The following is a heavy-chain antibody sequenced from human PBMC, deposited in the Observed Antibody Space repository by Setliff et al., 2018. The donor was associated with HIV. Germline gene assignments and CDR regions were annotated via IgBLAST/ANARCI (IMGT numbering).Heavy chain of an antibody. CDR2: IYTSGST. J-gene: IGHJ4*02. CDR3: EVAGQ. V-gene: IGHV4-4*09. CDR1: GGSISSYY. Sequence: SETLSLTCTVSGGSISSYYWSWIRQPPGKGLGWIGYIYTSGSTNYNPSLKSRVTISVDTSKNQFSLKLRSVTAADTAVYYCEVAGQWGQGTLVTVSS. D-gene: IGHD6-19*01.